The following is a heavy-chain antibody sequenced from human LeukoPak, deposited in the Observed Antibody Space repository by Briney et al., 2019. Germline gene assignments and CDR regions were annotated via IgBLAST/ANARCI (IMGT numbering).Heavy chain of an antibody. CDR1: GFTFTSYA. Sequence: PGRSLRLSCAASGFTFTSYAFHWVRQAPGKGLEWVTVISHDDKNRYYADSVKGRFTISRDNSKNTVYLQMSSLRVEDTAVYFCVRDRDTSGWLYWGEGTLVTVSS. J-gene: IGHJ4*02. CDR3: VRDRDTSGWLY. D-gene: IGHD6-19*01. V-gene: IGHV3-30*04. CDR2: ISHDDKNR.